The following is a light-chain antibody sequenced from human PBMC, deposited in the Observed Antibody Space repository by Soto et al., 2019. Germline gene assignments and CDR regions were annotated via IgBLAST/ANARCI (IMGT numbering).Light chain of an antibody. J-gene: IGKJ1*01. CDR1: QSVSSSY. V-gene: IGKV3-20*01. Sequence: IVLTQSPVTLSLSSGERATLSCRASQSVSSSYLAWYQQKPGQAPRLLIYGASSRATGIPDRFSGSGSGTDFILTISRLESEDFAMYYCQQYGSSPGTFGQGTKVDIK. CDR2: GAS. CDR3: QQYGSSPGT.